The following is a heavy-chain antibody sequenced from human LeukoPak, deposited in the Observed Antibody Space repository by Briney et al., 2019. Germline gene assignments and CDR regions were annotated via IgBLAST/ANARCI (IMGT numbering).Heavy chain of an antibody. CDR1: GGSINSYY. D-gene: IGHD6-19*01. Sequence: SETLSLTCTVSGGSINSYYWSWIRQPPGKGLEWIGYIYNSETINYNPSLTSRVTISLDTSKNQVSLKLSSVTAADTAVYYCARGGRGGYSSGWSRAFDIWGQGTMVTVSS. CDR3: ARGGRGGYSSGWSRAFDI. V-gene: IGHV4-59*12. CDR2: IYNSETI. J-gene: IGHJ3*02.